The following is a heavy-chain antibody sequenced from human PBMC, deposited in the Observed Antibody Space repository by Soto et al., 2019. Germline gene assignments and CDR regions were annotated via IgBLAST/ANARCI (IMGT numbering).Heavy chain of an antibody. J-gene: IGHJ4*02. CDR3: TRHEGGAAADRPLDY. Sequence: SETLSLTCTVSGGSIRSSTYYWGWIRQPPGKGLEWIGSIYYSGSTHNTTSLKSRVTMSVDTYTNQFSLKLNSVTAADTALYYCTRHEGGAAADRPLDYWGQGTLVTVSS. CDR2: IYYSGST. CDR1: GGSIRSSTYY. V-gene: IGHV4-39*01. D-gene: IGHD6-13*01.